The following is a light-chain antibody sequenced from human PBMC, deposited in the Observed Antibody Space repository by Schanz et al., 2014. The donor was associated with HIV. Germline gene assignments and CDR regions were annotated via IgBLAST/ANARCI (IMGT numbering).Light chain of an antibody. J-gene: IGLJ3*02. CDR1: SGSIASQF. CDR2: EDD. Sequence: NFMLTQPHSVSESPGKTVTISCTGSSGSIASQFVQWYQQRPGSAPTTVIYEDDQRPSGVPDRFSGSIDSSSNSASLTISGLETEDEADYYCQSYDIANPGVFGGGTKLTVL. CDR3: QSYDIANPGV. V-gene: IGLV6-57*02.